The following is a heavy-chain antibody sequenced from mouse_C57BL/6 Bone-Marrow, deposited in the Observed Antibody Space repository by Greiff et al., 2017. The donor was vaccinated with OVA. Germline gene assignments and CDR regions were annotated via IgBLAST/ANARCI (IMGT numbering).Heavy chain of an antibody. D-gene: IGHD1-1*01. CDR3: ARSDYYGSSWGY. Sequence: QVQLQQSGPELVKPGASVKISCKASGYTFTDYYINWVKQRPGQGLEWIGWIFPGSGSTYYNEKFKGKATLTVDKSYSTAYMLLSSLTSEDSAVYFCARSDYYGSSWGYWGQGTTRTVSS. V-gene: IGHV1-75*01. CDR1: GYTFTDYY. CDR2: IFPGSGST. J-gene: IGHJ2*01.